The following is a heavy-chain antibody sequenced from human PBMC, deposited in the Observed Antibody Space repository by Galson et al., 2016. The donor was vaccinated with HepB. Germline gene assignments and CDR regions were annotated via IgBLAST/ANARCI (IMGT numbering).Heavy chain of an antibody. J-gene: IGHJ4*02. V-gene: IGHV3-11*06. D-gene: IGHD3-3*01. CDR2: ISSSGSDT. CDR3: ARFPIFGVVID. Sequence: SLRLSCAASGFTFSDYYMTWIRQAPGKWLEWASVISSSGSDTNYADSVKGRFTNPRDNAKKSLYLERNTLRAEDTSGYYCARFPIFGVVIDWGQGTPVTVSS. CDR1: GFTFSDYY.